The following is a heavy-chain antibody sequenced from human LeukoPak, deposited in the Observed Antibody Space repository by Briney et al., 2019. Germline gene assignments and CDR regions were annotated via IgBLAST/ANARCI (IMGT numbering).Heavy chain of an antibody. J-gene: IGHJ4*02. CDR1: GLAFSTYT. V-gene: IGHV3-74*01. CDR2: INNDGRST. Sequence: GGSLRLSCAASGLAFSTYTIHWVRQVQGKGLMWVSRINNDGRSTTYADSVKGRITISRDNSKNTLYLQMNSLRAEDTAVYYCAKGLESLWFGELSPDWGQGTLVTVSS. CDR3: AKGLESLWFGELSPD. D-gene: IGHD3-10*01.